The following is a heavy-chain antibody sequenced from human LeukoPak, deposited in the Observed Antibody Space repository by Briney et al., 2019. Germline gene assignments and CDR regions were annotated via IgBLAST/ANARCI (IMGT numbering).Heavy chain of an antibody. D-gene: IGHD3-22*01. CDR3: TSRGINYYDSGGFTY. CDR2: ISSSTYI. CDR1: EFTFSGYS. V-gene: IGHV3-21*01. J-gene: IGHJ4*02. Sequence: GGSLRLSCTASEFTFSGYSMNWVRQAPGKGLEWVSSISSSTYIYYADSVKGRFTISRDNAKNSLYLQMNSLRAEDTAVYYCTSRGINYYDSGGFTYWGQGTLVTVSS.